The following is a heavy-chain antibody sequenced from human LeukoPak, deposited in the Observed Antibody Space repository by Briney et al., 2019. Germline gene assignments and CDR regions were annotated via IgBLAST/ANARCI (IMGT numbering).Heavy chain of an antibody. CDR2: IKQDGSEK. CDR1: GFTFSRYW. D-gene: IGHD3-10*01. Sequence: GGSLRLSCAASGFTFSRYWMSWGPQAPRKGLEWVANIKQDGSEKYYVDSVKGRFTISRDNAKNPLYLKMNRLRAEDTAVYYCARSRRWGRFGELFETYVDYWGQGTLVTVSS. J-gene: IGHJ4*02. CDR3: ARSRRWGRFGELFETYVDY. V-gene: IGHV3-7*01.